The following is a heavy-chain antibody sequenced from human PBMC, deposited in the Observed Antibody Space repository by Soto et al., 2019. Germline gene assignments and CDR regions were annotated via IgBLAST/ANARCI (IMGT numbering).Heavy chain of an antibody. J-gene: IGHJ6*03. V-gene: IGHV4-59*01. CDR1: GGSISSYY. CDR3: ARLTIVATGGGYYYYYMDV. Sequence: SETLSLTCTVFGGSISSYYWSWIRQPPGKGLEWIGYIYYSGSTNYNPSLKSRVTISVDTSKNQFSLKLSSVTAADTAVYYCARLTIVATGGGYYYYYMDVWGKGTTVTVSS. D-gene: IGHD5-12*01. CDR2: IYYSGST.